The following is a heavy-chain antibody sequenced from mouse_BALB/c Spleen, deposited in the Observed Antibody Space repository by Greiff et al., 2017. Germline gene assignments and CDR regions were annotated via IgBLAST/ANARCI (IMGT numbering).Heavy chain of an antibody. D-gene: IGHD2-14*01. Sequence: VKLVESGPGLVAPSQSLSITCTVSGFSLTGYGVNWVRQPPGKGLEWLGMIWGDGSTDYNSALKSRLSISKDNSKSQVFLKMNSLQTDDTARYYCAREGDRYDVYYYAMDYWGQGTSVTVSS. CDR2: IWGDGST. V-gene: IGHV2-6-7*01. J-gene: IGHJ4*01. CDR1: GFSLTGYG. CDR3: AREGDRYDVYYYAMDY.